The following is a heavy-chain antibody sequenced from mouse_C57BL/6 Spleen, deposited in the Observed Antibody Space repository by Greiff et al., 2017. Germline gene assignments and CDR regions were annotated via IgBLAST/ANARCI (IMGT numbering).Heavy chain of an antibody. D-gene: IGHD2-4*01. Sequence: VQLQQPGAELVRPGSSVKLSCKASGYTFTSYWMDWVKQRPGQGLEWIGNIYPSDSETHYNQKFKDKATLTVDKSSSTAYMQLSSLTSEDSAVYYWARNGYYDYDGPYFDYWGQGTTRTVSS. CDR1: GYTFTSYW. V-gene: IGHV1-61*01. CDR3: ARNGYYDYDGPYFDY. J-gene: IGHJ2*01. CDR2: IYPSDSET.